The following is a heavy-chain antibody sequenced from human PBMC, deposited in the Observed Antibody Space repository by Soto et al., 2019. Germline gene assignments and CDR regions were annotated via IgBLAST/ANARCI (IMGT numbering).Heavy chain of an antibody. V-gene: IGHV1-18*01. CDR3: ARLRTSGYYSHFYYGMDV. CDR2: VGPYNDNT. D-gene: IGHD3-22*01. Sequence: QVQLEQSGSEVKKPGASVKVTCKASGYMFYNFGISWVRQAPGQGLEWMGWVGPYNDNTNYAQKFQGRVTMTTDTSTTTASMELRSLRSDDTAVYYCARLRTSGYYSHFYYGMDVWGQGTTVTVSS. CDR1: GYMFYNFG. J-gene: IGHJ6*02.